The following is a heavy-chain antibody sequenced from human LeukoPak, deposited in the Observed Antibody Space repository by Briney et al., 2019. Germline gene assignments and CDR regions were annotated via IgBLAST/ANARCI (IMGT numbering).Heavy chain of an antibody. CDR1: GFTFDDYG. Sequence: PGGSLRLSCAASGFTFDDYGMSWVRQAPGKGLEWVSGIHWNGGSTGYADSVKGRFTISRDNAKNSLYLQMNSLRAEGTALYYCAREISGIAVAGTGPYYYYYMDVWGKGTTVTVSS. D-gene: IGHD6-19*01. V-gene: IGHV3-20*04. CDR3: AREISGIAVAGTGPYYYYYMDV. CDR2: IHWNGGST. J-gene: IGHJ6*03.